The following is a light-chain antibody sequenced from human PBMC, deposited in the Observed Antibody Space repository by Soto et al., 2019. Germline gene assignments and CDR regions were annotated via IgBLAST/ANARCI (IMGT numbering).Light chain of an antibody. CDR2: LGS. J-gene: IGKJ5*01. CDR3: MQALQTPIT. Sequence: DIVMTQSPLSLPVTPGEPASISCRSSQSLLHSNGYNYLDWYLQKPGQSPQLLIYLGSNRASGVPDRVHGSGSGTDFTMKISRVEAEDIGVSYCMQALQTPITFGQGTRLEIK. CDR1: QSLLHSNGYNY. V-gene: IGKV2-28*01.